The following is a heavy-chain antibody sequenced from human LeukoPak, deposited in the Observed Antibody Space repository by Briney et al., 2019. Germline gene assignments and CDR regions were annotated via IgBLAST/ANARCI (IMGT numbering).Heavy chain of an antibody. CDR1: GFTFSSYA. CDR2: LSGSGGST. J-gene: IGHJ4*02. CDR3: AKDINRRTYYYGSGSYSLSDY. D-gene: IGHD3-10*01. V-gene: IGHV3-23*01. Sequence: GGSLRLSCAASGFTFSSYAMSWVRQAPGKGLEWVSALSGSGGSTYYADCVKGRFTISRDNSKNTLYLQMNSLRAEDTAVYYCAKDINRRTYYYGSGSYSLSDYWGQGTLVTVSS.